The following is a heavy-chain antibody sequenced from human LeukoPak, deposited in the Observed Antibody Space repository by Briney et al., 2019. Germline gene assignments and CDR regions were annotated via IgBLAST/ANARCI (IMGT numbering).Heavy chain of an antibody. CDR2: IYPGDSDT. J-gene: IGHJ5*02. Sequence: GESLKISCKGSGYSFTSYWIGGVRQMPGKGLEWRGIIYPGDSDTRYSPPFQGQVTIPADKSIRNAYLQWSSLKASDTAMYYCARKVVPAAEYGKNWFDPWGQGTLVTVSS. D-gene: IGHD2-2*01. CDR1: GYSFTSYW. CDR3: ARKVVPAAEYGKNWFDP. V-gene: IGHV5-51*01.